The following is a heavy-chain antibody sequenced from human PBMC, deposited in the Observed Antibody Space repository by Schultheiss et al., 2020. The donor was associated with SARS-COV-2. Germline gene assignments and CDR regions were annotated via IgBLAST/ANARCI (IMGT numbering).Heavy chain of an antibody. CDR2: IYYSGST. CDR3: ATTAVAHDY. CDR1: GGSISSYY. J-gene: IGHJ4*02. V-gene: IGHV4-59*04. D-gene: IGHD6-19*01. Sequence: SQTLSLTCTVSGGSISSYYWSWIRQPPGKGLEWIGSIYYSGSTYYNPSLKSRVTISVDTSKNQFSLKLSSVTAADTAVYYCATTAVAHDYWGQGTLVTVSS.